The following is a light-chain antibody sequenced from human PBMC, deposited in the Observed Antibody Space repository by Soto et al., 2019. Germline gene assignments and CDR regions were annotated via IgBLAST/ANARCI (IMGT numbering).Light chain of an antibody. V-gene: IGKV1-5*01. CDR2: DVS. Sequence: DIHLTQSPSTLSASVLDRVTITCRASQSVSTWLAWYQQKPGRAPRLLIYDVSNLESGVPSRFSGTGSGTEFTLTITSLQPEDFAIYYCQQYDNSRTFGQGTKV. CDR1: QSVSTW. CDR3: QQYDNSRT. J-gene: IGKJ1*01.